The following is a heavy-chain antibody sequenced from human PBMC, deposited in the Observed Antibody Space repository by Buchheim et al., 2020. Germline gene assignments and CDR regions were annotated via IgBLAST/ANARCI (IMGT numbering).Heavy chain of an antibody. CDR1: GFTFSSYE. CDR2: LSSSGSTI. Sequence: EVQLVESGGGLVQPGGSLRLSCAASGFTFSSYEMNWVRQAPGKGLEWVSYLSSSGSTIYYADSVKGRFTISRDNAKNSLYLQMNSLRAEDTAVYYCARDPLYYDFWSGSKEDYYYGMDVWGQGTT. V-gene: IGHV3-48*03. D-gene: IGHD3-3*01. J-gene: IGHJ6*02. CDR3: ARDPLYYDFWSGSKEDYYYGMDV.